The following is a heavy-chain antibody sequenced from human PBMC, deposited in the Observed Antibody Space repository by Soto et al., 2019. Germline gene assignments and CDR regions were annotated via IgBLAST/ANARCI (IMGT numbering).Heavy chain of an antibody. J-gene: IGHJ4*02. CDR1: GYTFSTVP. V-gene: IGHV1-3*01. Sequence: RASVKVSCKASGYTFSTVPIHWVRQAPGQNLEWMGWINAANGDTGYSQNFRGRVTITRDTSASTAYMELSGLRSEDTALYYCERKDYYGSGIHHYDSWGQGTLVTDSS. D-gene: IGHD3-10*01. CDR3: ERKDYYGSGIHHYDS. CDR2: INAANGDT.